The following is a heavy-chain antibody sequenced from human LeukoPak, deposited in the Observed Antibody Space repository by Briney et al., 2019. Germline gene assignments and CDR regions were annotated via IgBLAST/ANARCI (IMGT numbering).Heavy chain of an antibody. D-gene: IGHD3-16*01. CDR3: ARVGGY. CDR2: ISSSSSTI. J-gene: IGHJ4*02. V-gene: IGHV3-48*04. Sequence: VASVKVSCKASGYTFTSYAMHWVRQAPGKGLEWVSYISSSSSTIYYADSVKGRFTISRDNAKNSLYLQMNSLRAEDTAVYYCARVGGYWGQGTLVTVSS. CDR1: GYTFTSYA.